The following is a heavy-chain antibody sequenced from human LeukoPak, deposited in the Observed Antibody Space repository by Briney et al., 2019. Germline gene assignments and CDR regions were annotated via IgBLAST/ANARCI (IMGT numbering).Heavy chain of an antibody. J-gene: IGHJ4*02. CDR3: AADGGKDVFDY. CDR1: GLSFNDYY. D-gene: IGHD5-24*01. CDR2: ISSNGNSI. Sequence: GGSLRHSCAASGLSFNDYYMNWIRQSPGKGLEWILYISSNGNSIYYADSVKGRFTISRDNAKNSLYLHMNSLRVDDTAVYYCAADGGKDVFDYWGQGTLVTVSS. V-gene: IGHV3-11*04.